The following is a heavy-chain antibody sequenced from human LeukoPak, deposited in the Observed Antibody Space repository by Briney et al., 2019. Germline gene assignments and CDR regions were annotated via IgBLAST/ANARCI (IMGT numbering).Heavy chain of an antibody. CDR1: GYTFTGYY. V-gene: IGHV1-2*02. CDR2: INPKSGGT. J-gene: IGHJ6*03. D-gene: IGHD3-3*01. CDR3: ARGFQQTLDPYYDFWSGRYYYYMDV. Sequence: ASVKVSCKASGYTFTGYYIHWVRQAPGQGLEWMGWINPKSGGTNYAQKFQGRVTMTRDTSINTVYMELSRLRSDDTAVYYCARGFQQTLDPYYDFWSGRYYYYMDVWGKGTTVTVSS.